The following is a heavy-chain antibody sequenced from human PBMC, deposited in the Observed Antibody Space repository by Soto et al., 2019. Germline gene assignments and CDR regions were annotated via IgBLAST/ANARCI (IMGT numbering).Heavy chain of an antibody. CDR2: ITAGAGTT. J-gene: IGHJ4*02. D-gene: IGHD1-1*01. CDR1: GYTLTTHA. V-gene: IGHV1-3*01. CDR3: AREYAGGTV. Sequence: ASVNVSCNASGYTLTTHAIHGVRQAPGQRPEWMGWITAGAGTTKYSQRFLDRVIITRDTSASTASMELSSLTSGDTAVYYCAREYAGGTVWGQGNLVTVS.